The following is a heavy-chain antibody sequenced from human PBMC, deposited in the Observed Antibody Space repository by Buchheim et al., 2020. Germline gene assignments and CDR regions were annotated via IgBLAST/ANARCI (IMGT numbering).Heavy chain of an antibody. V-gene: IGHV3-30*04. D-gene: IGHD2-2*01. CDR1: GFTFSSYA. Sequence: QVQLVESGGGVVQPGRSLRLSCAASGFTFSSYAMHWVRQAPGKGLEWVAVISYDGSNKYYADSVKGRFTISRDNSKNTLYLQMNSLRAEDTAVYYCARDALLYCSSTSCSSGFDYWGQGNL. J-gene: IGHJ4*02. CDR2: ISYDGSNK. CDR3: ARDALLYCSSTSCSSGFDY.